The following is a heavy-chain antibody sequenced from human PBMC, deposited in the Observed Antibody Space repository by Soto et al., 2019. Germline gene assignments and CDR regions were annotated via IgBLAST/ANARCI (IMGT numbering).Heavy chain of an antibody. CDR1: GGTFSSYA. D-gene: IGHD2-8*01. CDR3: ARGRYCTNGVCYYYGMDV. V-gene: IGHV1-69*13. CDR2: IIPIFGTA. Sequence: AVKITCKDSGGTFSSYAISWVRQAPGQGLEWMGGIIPIFGTANYAQKFQGRVTITADESTSTAYMELSSLRSEDTAVYYCARGRYCTNGVCYYYGMDVWGQGNTVTVSS. J-gene: IGHJ6*02.